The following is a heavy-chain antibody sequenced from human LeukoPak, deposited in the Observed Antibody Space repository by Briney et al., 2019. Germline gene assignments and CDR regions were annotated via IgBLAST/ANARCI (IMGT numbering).Heavy chain of an antibody. CDR1: GYSISSDYY. CDR2: IYHSGSP. J-gene: IGHJ2*01. CDR3: ARVSSSWYQDWYFDL. D-gene: IGHD6-13*01. Sequence: PSETLSLTCTVSGYSISSDYYWGWIRQPPGKGLEWIGSIYHSGSPYYNSSLKSRVTMSVDMSKNQFSLKLSSMIAADTAVYYCARVSSSWYQDWYFDLWGRGTLVTVPS. V-gene: IGHV4-38-2*02.